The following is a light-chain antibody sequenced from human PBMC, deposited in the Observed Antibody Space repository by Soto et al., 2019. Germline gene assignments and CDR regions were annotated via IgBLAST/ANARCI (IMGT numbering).Light chain of an antibody. CDR3: LQDNTYPLT. Sequence: AIPMTQSPSSLSASVGDRVTITCRASHDSRSELGWYQQRPGKAPKLLIYAASHLKSGVPSRFSGSGSGTDFTLTISSLQPEDFATYYCLQDNTYPLTFGQGTKV. CDR2: AAS. V-gene: IGKV1-6*01. CDR1: HDSRSE. J-gene: IGKJ1*01.